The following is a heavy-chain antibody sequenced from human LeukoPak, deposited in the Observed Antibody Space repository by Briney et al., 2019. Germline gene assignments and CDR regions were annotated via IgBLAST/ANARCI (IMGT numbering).Heavy chain of an antibody. Sequence: GRSLRLSCAASGFPFDNYAMHWVRQAPGKGLEWVSSISWNSGSIVYVDSVKGRFTISRDNAKNSLYLQMNSLRAEDTALYYCAKDIGPLTYDYDTSAYSGAFEYWGQGTLVTVSS. CDR1: GFPFDNYA. CDR2: ISWNSGSI. D-gene: IGHD3-22*01. V-gene: IGHV3-9*01. J-gene: IGHJ4*02. CDR3: AKDIGPLTYDYDTSAYSGAFEY.